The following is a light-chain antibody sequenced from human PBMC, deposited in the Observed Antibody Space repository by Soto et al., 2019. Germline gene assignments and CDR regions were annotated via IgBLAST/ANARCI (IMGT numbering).Light chain of an antibody. J-gene: IGLJ2*01. CDR2: DVS. CDR1: SSDVGGYHY. Sequence: QSALTQPASVSGSPGQSITISCTGTSSDVGGYHYVSWYQQHPGKAPKLMIYDVSNRPSGLSNRFSGSKSGNTASLTISGLQAEDAADYYCSLYTSSSVVFGGGTKLTVL. V-gene: IGLV2-14*01. CDR3: SLYTSSSVV.